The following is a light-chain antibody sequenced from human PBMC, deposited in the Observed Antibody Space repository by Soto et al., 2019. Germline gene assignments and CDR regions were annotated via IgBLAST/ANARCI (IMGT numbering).Light chain of an antibody. CDR3: QQYNNWPPWT. CDR1: QSVSSN. CDR2: GAS. J-gene: IGKJ1*01. Sequence: EIVMTQSPATLSVSPGERATLSCRASQSVSSNLAWYQQKPGQAPRPLIYGASTRATGIPARFSGSGSGTECTLTISSLQSEDFAVYYCQQYNNWPPWTVGQGTKVEIK. V-gene: IGKV3-15*01.